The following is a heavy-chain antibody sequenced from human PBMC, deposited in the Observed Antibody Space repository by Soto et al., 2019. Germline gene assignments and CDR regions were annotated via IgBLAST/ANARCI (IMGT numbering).Heavy chain of an antibody. CDR1: GFTFSSHN. CDR2: IGTSDSSI. CDR3: ARELAPMMRAYK. D-gene: IGHD3-22*01. J-gene: IGHJ4*02. V-gene: IGHV3-21*02. Sequence: EVQLVESGGGLVKPGGSLRLSCAASGFTFSSHNIYWFRQPPGKGLEWVSSIGTSDSSIYYADSVRGRFAISKDNAKNSVYLQLDSLRAEDTAIYRCARELAPMMRAYKWGQGTLVTVSS.